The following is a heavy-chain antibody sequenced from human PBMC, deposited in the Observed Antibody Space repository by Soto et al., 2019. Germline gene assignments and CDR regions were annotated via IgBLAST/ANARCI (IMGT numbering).Heavy chain of an antibody. J-gene: IGHJ4*02. V-gene: IGHV4-59*08. CDR2: IYYSGST. D-gene: IGHD6-19*01. Sequence: QVQLQESGPGLVKPSETLSLTCTVSGGSISSYYWSWIRQPPGKGLEWIGYIYYSGSTNYNPSLKSRVTISVDTSKNQFSLKLSSVTAADTAVYYCARHKSPLYSSGWYFDYWGQGTLVTVSS. CDR3: ARHKSPLYSSGWYFDY. CDR1: GGSISSYY.